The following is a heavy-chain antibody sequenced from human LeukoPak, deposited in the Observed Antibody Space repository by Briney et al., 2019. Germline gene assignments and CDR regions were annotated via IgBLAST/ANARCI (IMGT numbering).Heavy chain of an antibody. Sequence: GESLKISCKTSGYSFTSYWITWVRQMPGKGLEWMGIIYPDDSDTTYSPSFQGQVTISADKSINTAYLQWSSLKALDTAMYYCARRDYGGKHFDYWGQGTLVTVSS. D-gene: IGHD4-23*01. CDR1: GYSFTSYW. CDR2: IYPDDSDT. J-gene: IGHJ4*02. V-gene: IGHV5-51*01. CDR3: ARRDYGGKHFDY.